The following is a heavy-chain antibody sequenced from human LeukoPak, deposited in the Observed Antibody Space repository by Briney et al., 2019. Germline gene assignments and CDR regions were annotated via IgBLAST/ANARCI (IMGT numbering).Heavy chain of an antibody. V-gene: IGHV4-39*07. CDR2: THYSGNT. CDR1: GDSVSSTNYY. CDR3: ARDQNHWFDP. J-gene: IGHJ5*02. Sequence: SETLSLTCVVSGDSVSSTNYYWGWIRQPPGKGLEWIGTTHYSGNTYYNPSLKSRVTISLDTSKNQFSLKVRSVTAADTAVYYCARDQNHWFDPWGQGTLVTVSS.